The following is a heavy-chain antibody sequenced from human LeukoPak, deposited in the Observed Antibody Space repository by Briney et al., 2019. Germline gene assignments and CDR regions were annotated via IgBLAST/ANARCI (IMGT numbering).Heavy chain of an antibody. CDR1: GGSISSSSYY. D-gene: IGHD6-19*01. CDR3: ARDPLSPPVAGPNYFDY. J-gene: IGHJ4*02. V-gene: IGHV4-39*07. CDR2: IYYSGST. Sequence: SETLSLTCTVSGGSISSSSYYWGWIRQPPGKGLEWIGSIYYSGSTYYNPSLKSRVTISVDTSKNQFSLKLSSVTAADTAVYYCARDPLSPPVAGPNYFDYWGQGTLVTVSS.